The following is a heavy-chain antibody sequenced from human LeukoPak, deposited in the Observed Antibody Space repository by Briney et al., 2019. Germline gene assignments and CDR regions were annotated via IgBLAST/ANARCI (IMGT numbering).Heavy chain of an antibody. Sequence: PGGSLRLSCAASGFTFSSYGMHWVRQAPGKGLEWVAVISYDGSNKYYADSVKGRFTISRDNSKNTLYLQMNSLRAEDTAVYYCAKDQELLWFGESPGDYWGQGTLVTVSS. CDR2: ISYDGSNK. J-gene: IGHJ4*02. D-gene: IGHD3-10*01. CDR1: GFTFSSYG. CDR3: AKDQELLWFGESPGDY. V-gene: IGHV3-30*18.